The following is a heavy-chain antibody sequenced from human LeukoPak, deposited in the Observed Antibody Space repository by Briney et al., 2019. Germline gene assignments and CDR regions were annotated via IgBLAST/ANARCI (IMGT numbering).Heavy chain of an antibody. CDR2: INSYNCNT. Sequence: ASVKGSCKPSVYTFTRYRISCVRQAPGQRLEWMGGINSYNCNTNYGQKFQVRVTMTTDTSTSTAYMELRSLRSDDTAVYYCARDFGELLGYAFDIWGQGTMVTVSS. D-gene: IGHD1-26*01. J-gene: IGHJ3*02. CDR1: VYTFTRYR. CDR3: ARDFGELLGYAFDI. V-gene: IGHV1-18*01.